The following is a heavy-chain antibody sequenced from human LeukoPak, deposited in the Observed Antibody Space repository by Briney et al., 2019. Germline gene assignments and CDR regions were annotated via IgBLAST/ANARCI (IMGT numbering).Heavy chain of an antibody. D-gene: IGHD2-2*01. CDR1: GYTFINYW. Sequence: GESLQISCRASGYTFINYWIGWVRQMPGKGLEWMGIIYPGDSDIRYSPSFEGQVTISADKSINTAYLQWSSLKASDTAMYYCARRSRSNTRDDAFDTWGQGTMVTVSS. J-gene: IGHJ3*02. V-gene: IGHV5-51*01. CDR3: ARRSRSNTRDDAFDT. CDR2: IYPGDSDI.